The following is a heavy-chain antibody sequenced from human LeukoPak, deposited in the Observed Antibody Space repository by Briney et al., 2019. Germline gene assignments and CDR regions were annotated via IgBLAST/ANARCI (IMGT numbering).Heavy chain of an antibody. CDR1: GFTFSNYW. CDR2: INGDRSTT. V-gene: IGHV3-74*01. Sequence: PGGSLRLSCVASGFTFSNYWMHWVRQAPGKGLVWVSRINGDRSTTSYADSAKGRFTISRDNAKNTLYLQMTSLTTEDTAVYYCARNHEYYFGMDVWGQGTTVTVSS. CDR3: ARNHEYYFGMDV. J-gene: IGHJ6*02.